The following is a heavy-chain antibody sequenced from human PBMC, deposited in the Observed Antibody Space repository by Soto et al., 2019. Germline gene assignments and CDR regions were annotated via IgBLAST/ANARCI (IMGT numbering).Heavy chain of an antibody. CDR3: ARGLLRALKWFDP. Sequence: PGGSLRLSCAASGFTFSDYYMSWIRQVPGKGLEWVSYINGSSASIYYADSVKGRFTISRDNAKNSVYLQMNSLRAEDTAVYYCARGLLRALKWFDPWGQGTLVTVSS. D-gene: IGHD1-26*01. CDR1: GFTFSDYY. J-gene: IGHJ5*02. V-gene: IGHV3-11*01. CDR2: INGSSASI.